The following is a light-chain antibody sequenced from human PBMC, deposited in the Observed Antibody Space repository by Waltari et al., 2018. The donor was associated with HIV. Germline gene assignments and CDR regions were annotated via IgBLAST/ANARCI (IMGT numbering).Light chain of an antibody. Sequence: DIHLTQSPSFLSASVGDRVTITCRASQGISYLAWYQQKPGKAPKLLIYAASTLQSGVPSRFSGSGSGTEFTLTISSLQPEDFATYYCQQVNTYPRTFGQGTKVEIK. CDR1: QGISY. CDR3: QQVNTYPRT. CDR2: AAS. V-gene: IGKV1-9*01. J-gene: IGKJ1*01.